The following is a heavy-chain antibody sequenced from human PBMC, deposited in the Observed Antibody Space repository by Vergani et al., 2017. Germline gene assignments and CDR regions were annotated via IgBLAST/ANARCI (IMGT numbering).Heavy chain of an antibody. J-gene: IGHJ4*02. CDR3: ASLGFGVVNY. CDR2: VSTGTKSQ. D-gene: IGHD3-3*01. Sequence: QLVESGGGWVQPGGSLRLSCVVSGFDFSSYIMNWVRQAPGKGLELVSFVSTGTKSQSYAESVKGRFTISRDSAKNSLYLQMNSLRAEDTAVYYCASLGFGVVNYWGQGTLVTVSS. CDR1: GFDFSSYI. V-gene: IGHV3-48*01.